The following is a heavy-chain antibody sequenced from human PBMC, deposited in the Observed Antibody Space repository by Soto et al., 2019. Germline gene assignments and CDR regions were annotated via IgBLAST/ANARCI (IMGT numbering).Heavy chain of an antibody. Sequence: VQLVRSGAEVQKPGSSVNVSCKASGGTFNSYAITWVRQAPGQGLEWLGGISPIFGTADYSQRFQGRVTICADEYSNTVYRAPSSLTSVETAVYSCAKSLYGTTRSCNLIPNAWGQG. V-gene: IGHV1-69*01. CDR2: ISPIFGTA. D-gene: IGHD1-1*01. J-gene: IGHJ5*02. CDR3: AKSLYGTTRSCNLIPNA. CDR1: GGTFNSYA.